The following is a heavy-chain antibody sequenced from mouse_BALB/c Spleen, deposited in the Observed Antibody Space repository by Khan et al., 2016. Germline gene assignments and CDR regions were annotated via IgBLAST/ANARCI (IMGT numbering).Heavy chain of an antibody. CDR1: GFDFSRYW. D-gene: IGHD1-1*01. CDR2: INSDRSTI. J-gene: IGHJ3*01. V-gene: IGHV4-1*02. Sequence: EVKLLESGGGLVQPGESLKLSCAASGFDFSRYWMHWVRQAPGKGLEWIGDINSDRSTINYTPSLNGTFIISGDTAKNTLYLQMSKVRTEDTALYYCAREDYHAWFHYWGQGTTVTVSA. CDR3: AREDYHAWFHY.